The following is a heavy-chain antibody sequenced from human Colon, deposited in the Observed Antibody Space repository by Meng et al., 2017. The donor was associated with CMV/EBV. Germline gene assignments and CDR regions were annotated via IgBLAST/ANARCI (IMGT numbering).Heavy chain of an antibody. D-gene: IGHD1-26*01. Sequence: GGSLRLSCAASGFTFDDYGMTWVRQAPGKGLEWVSTINWNGKTSGHADSVQGRFTISRDNARNSLYREMNFLRADDTAFYYCARAGHSGSYLPGLFDYWGQGVLVTVSS. V-gene: IGHV3-20*04. CDR1: GFTFDDYG. J-gene: IGHJ4*02. CDR3: ARAGHSGSYLPGLFDY. CDR2: INWNGKTS.